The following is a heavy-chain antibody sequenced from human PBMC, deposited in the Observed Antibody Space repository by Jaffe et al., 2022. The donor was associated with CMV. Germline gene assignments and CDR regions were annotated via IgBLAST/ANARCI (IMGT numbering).Heavy chain of an antibody. CDR2: ISGSGGST. D-gene: IGHD3-22*01. J-gene: IGHJ3*02. CDR1: GFTFSSYA. Sequence: EVQLVESGGGLVQPGGSLRLSCAASGFTFSSYAMSWVRQAPGKGLEWVSAISGSGGSTYYADSVKGRFTISRDNSKNTLYLQMNSLRAEDTAVYYCAKDLQYYDTLVGGAFDIWGQGTMVTVSS. CDR3: AKDLQYYDTLVGGAFDI. V-gene: IGHV3-23*04.